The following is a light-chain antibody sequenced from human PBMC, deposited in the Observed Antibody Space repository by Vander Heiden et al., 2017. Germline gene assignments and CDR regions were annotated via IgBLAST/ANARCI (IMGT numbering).Light chain of an antibody. CDR2: GNN. Sequence: SSELTQEPAVYVASGQTVRITCQGDSLRNYYASWYQQKPGQAPLLVIYGNNNRPSGIPDRFSGSSSGDTTTLTITGAQARDEADYYCNSRDTSGDHVVFGGGTKLTVL. V-gene: IGLV3-19*01. CDR1: SLRNYY. J-gene: IGLJ2*01. CDR3: NSRDTSGDHVV.